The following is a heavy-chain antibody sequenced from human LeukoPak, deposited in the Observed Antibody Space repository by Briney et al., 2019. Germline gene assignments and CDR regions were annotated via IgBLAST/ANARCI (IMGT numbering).Heavy chain of an antibody. V-gene: IGHV4-59*08. J-gene: IGHJ4*02. CDR3: ARLPVYYDSSGYPAD. CDR2: IYYSGST. D-gene: IGHD3-22*01. Sequence: PSETLSLTCTVSGGSISSYYWSWIRQPPGKGLEWIGYIYYSGSTNYNPSLKSRVTISVDTSKNQFSLKLSSVTAADTAVYYCARLPVYYDSSGYPADWDQGTLVTVSS. CDR1: GGSISSYY.